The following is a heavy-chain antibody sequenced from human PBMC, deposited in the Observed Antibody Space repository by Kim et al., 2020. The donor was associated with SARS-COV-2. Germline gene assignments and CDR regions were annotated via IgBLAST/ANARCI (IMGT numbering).Heavy chain of an antibody. V-gene: IGHV4-59*01. CDR1: GGSISSYY. J-gene: IGHJ4*02. D-gene: IGHD6-13*01. Sequence: SETLSLTCTVSGGSISSYYWSWIRQPPGKGLEWIGYIYYSGSTNYNPSLKSRVTISVDTSKNQFSLKLSSVTAADTAVYYCARVGLGGSSSWGHYFDYWGQGTLVTVSS. CDR3: ARVGLGGSSSWGHYFDY. CDR2: IYYSGST.